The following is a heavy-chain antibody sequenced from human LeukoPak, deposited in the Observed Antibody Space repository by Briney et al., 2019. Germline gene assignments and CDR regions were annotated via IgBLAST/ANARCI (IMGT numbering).Heavy chain of an antibody. Sequence: GGSLRLSCAAAGPTFSTYVMSWVRQAPGKGLEWVSIIGGVSESFYYADSVKGRFTVSRDNSKDTLYLQINSLRDEDTAIYYCARRWLGDPYGMDVWGQGTTVSVSS. D-gene: IGHD3-10*01. CDR2: IGGVSESF. J-gene: IGHJ6*02. V-gene: IGHV3-23*01. CDR3: ARRWLGDPYGMDV. CDR1: GPTFSTYV.